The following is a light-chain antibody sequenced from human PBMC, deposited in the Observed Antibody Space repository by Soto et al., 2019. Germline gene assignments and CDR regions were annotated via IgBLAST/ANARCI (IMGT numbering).Light chain of an antibody. CDR2: DAS. V-gene: IGKV3-11*01. CDR1: QSVGDS. J-gene: IGKJ4*01. CDR3: QQRSNWPLT. Sequence: EIVLTQSPGTLSLFPGERATLSCRASQSVGDSLAWYQQKPGQAPRLLIYDASNRATGIPARFSGSGSGTDFALTISSLEPGDFEVYYCQQRSNWPLTFGGGTKVEIK.